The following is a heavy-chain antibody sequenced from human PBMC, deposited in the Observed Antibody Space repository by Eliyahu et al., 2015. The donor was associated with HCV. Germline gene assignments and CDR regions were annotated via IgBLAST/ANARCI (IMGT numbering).Heavy chain of an antibody. Sequence: EVQLVESGGGLVKPGGSLRLSCAASGFTFSNAWMSWVRQAPGKGLEWVGRIKSKTDGGTTDYAAPVKGRFTISRDDSKNTLYLQMNGLKTEDTAVYYCTTVSGSPILYNWFDPWGQGTLVTVSS. J-gene: IGHJ5*02. CDR1: GFTFSNAW. V-gene: IGHV3-15*01. CDR3: TTVSGSPILYNWFDP. D-gene: IGHD6-25*01. CDR2: IKSKTDGGTT.